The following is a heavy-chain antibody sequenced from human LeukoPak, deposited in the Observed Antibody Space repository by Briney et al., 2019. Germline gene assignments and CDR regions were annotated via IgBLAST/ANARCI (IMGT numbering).Heavy chain of an antibody. CDR1: GYTFTGYY. CDR2: INPNSGGT. CDR3: ARAVVPAAMGFDP. V-gene: IGHV1-2*02. J-gene: IGHJ5*02. D-gene: IGHD2-2*01. Sequence: ASVKVSCKASGYTFTGYYMHWVRQAPGQGLEWMGWINPNSGGTNYAQKFQGRVTMTRDTSISTAYMELSRLRSDDTAVYYCARAVVPAAMGFDPWGQGTLVTVSS.